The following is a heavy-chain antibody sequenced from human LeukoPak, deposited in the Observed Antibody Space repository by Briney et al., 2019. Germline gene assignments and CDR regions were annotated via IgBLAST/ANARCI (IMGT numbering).Heavy chain of an antibody. CDR1: GGSISSYY. Sequence: SETLSLTCTVSGGSISSYYWSWIRQLPGKALEWIGYFYYTGSTNYNPSLKSRVTISVDTSKNQFSLKLSSVTAADTAVYYCARVDSSRIDWYFNLWGRGTLVTVSS. J-gene: IGHJ2*01. D-gene: IGHD6-13*01. V-gene: IGHV4-59*01. CDR3: ARVDSSRIDWYFNL. CDR2: FYYTGST.